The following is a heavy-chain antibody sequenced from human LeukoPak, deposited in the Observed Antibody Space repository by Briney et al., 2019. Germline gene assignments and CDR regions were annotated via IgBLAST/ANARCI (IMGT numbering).Heavy chain of an antibody. CDR3: ARSSKLLKSFDY. V-gene: IGHV4-39*01. CDR1: GGSISSSSYY. J-gene: IGHJ4*02. CDR2: IYYSGST. D-gene: IGHD3-10*01. Sequence: KPSETLSLTCTVSGGSISSSSYYWGWIRQPPGKGLEWIGSIYYSGSTYYNPSLKSRVTISVDTSKNQFSLKLSSVTAADTAVYYSARSSKLLKSFDYWGQGTLVTVSS.